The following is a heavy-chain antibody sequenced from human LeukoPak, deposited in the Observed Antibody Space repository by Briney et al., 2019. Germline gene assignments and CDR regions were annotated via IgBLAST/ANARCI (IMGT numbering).Heavy chain of an antibody. CDR1: GYTFTGYS. Sequence: GASVKVSCKASGYTFTGYSIHWVRQAPGQGLEWMGWFNPNSGGTNYAQKFQDRVTMTWDTFINTAYMELSRLRFDDTAVYYCARGGGTISGVVDYWGQGTLVTVSS. D-gene: IGHD3-3*01. J-gene: IGHJ4*02. CDR3: ARGGGTISGVVDY. CDR2: FNPNSGGT. V-gene: IGHV1-2*02.